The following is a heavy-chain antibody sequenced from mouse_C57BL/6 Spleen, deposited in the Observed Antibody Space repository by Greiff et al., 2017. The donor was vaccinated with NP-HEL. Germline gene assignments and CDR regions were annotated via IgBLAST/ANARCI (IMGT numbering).Heavy chain of an antibody. Sequence: EVMLVESGGGLVQPGGSLSLSCAASGFTFTDYYMSWVRQPPGKALEWLGFIRNKANGYTTEYSASVKGRFTISRDNSQSILYLQMNALRAEDSATYYCARYSTVVARDWYFDVWGTGTTVTVSS. V-gene: IGHV7-3*01. CDR3: ARYSTVVARDWYFDV. J-gene: IGHJ1*03. CDR2: IRNKANGYTT. D-gene: IGHD1-1*01. CDR1: GFTFTDYY.